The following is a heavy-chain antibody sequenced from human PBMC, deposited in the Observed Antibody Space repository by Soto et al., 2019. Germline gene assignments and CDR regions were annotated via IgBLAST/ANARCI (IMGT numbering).Heavy chain of an antibody. CDR2: INTYNGDR. V-gene: IGHV1-18*01. J-gene: IGHJ4*02. CDR3: GRRGLDY. Sequence: QVQLVQSGTEVKKPGASVKVSCKTSGYTVTSYGITWVRQAPGQGLEWMGWINTYNGDRGYVQKFQGRLTVTADRSTSTAYMELRSLRSDDTAVYYCGRRGLDYWGQGTLVTVSS. CDR1: GYTVTSYG.